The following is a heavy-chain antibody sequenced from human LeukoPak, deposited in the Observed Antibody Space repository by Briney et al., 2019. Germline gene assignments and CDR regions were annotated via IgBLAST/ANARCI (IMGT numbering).Heavy chain of an antibody. V-gene: IGHV3-7*01. Sequence: AGGSLRLSCVASGFTFSSYWMSWVRQAPGKGLEWVANIKQDGSEKYYVDSVKGRFTISRDNAKNSLYLQMNSLRAEDTAVYYCARDDSSGYYYPQFAFDIWGQGTMVTVSS. CDR3: ARDDSSGYYYPQFAFDI. J-gene: IGHJ3*02. CDR2: IKQDGSEK. D-gene: IGHD3-22*01. CDR1: GFTFSSYW.